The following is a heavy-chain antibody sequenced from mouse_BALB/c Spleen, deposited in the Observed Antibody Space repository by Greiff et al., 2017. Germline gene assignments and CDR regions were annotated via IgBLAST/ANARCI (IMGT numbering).Heavy chain of an antibody. D-gene: IGHD2-10*02. V-gene: IGHV1-69*02. Sequence: QVQLKQPGAELVKPGAPVKLSCKASGYTFTSYWMNWVKQRPGRGLEWIGRIDPSDSETHYNQKFKDKATLTVDKSSSTAYIQLSSLTSEDSAVYYCARRYGNFAMDYWGQGTSVTVSS. J-gene: IGHJ4*01. CDR1: GYTFTSYW. CDR2: IDPSDSET. CDR3: ARRYGNFAMDY.